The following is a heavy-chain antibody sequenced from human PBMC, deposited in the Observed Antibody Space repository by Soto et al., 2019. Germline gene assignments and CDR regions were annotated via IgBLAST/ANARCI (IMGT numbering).Heavy chain of an antibody. Sequence: GASVKVSCKASGYTFTSYYMHWVRQAPGQGLEWMGIINPSGGSTSYAQKFQGRVTMTRDTSTSTVYMELSSLRSEDTAVYYCARERIAAAGRVSFDPWGQGTLVTVSS. CDR1: GYTFTSYY. CDR3: ARERIAAAGRVSFDP. J-gene: IGHJ5*02. CDR2: INPSGGST. D-gene: IGHD6-13*01. V-gene: IGHV1-46*01.